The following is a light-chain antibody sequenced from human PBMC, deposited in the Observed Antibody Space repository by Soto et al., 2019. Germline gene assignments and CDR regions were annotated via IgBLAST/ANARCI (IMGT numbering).Light chain of an antibody. CDR1: QSVSSSY. Sequence: EIVLTQSPGTLSLSPGERATLSCRASQSVSSSYLAWYQQKPGQAPRLLICGVSSRATGIPDRFSGSGSGTDFTLTISRREPEDFAVYYCQQYGSPPGTFGQGTKVEIK. CDR3: QQYGSPPGT. J-gene: IGKJ1*01. V-gene: IGKV3-20*01. CDR2: GVS.